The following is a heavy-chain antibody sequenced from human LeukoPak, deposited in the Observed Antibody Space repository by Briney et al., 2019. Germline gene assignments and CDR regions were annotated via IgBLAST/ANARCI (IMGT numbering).Heavy chain of an antibody. Sequence: APVKASDMPAGYTFSAHYRHAVRQPPGQGLEWVGWIKPDSGGTHYSQKFQGRVTLTTDTSIRTAYMELGGLRSDDSAVYFCATDHTRGPDYWGQGTLVTVSS. V-gene: IGHV1-2*02. D-gene: IGHD3-10*01. CDR1: GYTFSAHY. CDR3: ATDHTRGPDY. J-gene: IGHJ4*02. CDR2: IKPDSGGT.